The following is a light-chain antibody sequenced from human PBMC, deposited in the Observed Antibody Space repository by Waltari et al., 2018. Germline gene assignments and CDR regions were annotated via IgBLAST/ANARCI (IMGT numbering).Light chain of an antibody. V-gene: IGKV4-1*01. CDR1: QSVFYSSYNKNY. CDR2: WAS. J-gene: IGKJ1*01. CDR3: QQYYRSRT. Sequence: DIVMTQSPHAFAVSLGERATILYNSSQSVFYSSYNKNYLAWYQHKPGQPPKLLFYWASTREYGVPDRVSASGSGTDFTLTINKLQAEDVAVYYCQQYYRSRTFGQGTKVEIK.